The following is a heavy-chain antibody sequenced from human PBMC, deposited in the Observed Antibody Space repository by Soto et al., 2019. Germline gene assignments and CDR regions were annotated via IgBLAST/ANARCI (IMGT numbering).Heavy chain of an antibody. CDR1: GFSVNSNY. D-gene: IGHD2-2*01. CDR3: ARSIPAAHAFDI. CDR2: IYSGGTT. V-gene: IGHV3-53*04. J-gene: IGHJ3*02. Sequence: GGSLRLSCAASGFSVNSNYMSWVRQAPGKGLEWVSVIYSGGTTFYADSVRGRFTISRHSSENTLSLQMNSLKTEDTALYFCARSIPAAHAFDIWGQGTMVTVSS.